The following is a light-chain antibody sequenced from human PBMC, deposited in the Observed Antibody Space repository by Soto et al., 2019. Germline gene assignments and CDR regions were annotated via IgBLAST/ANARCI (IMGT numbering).Light chain of an antibody. CDR1: QGISSY. CDR3: QQYYSFPRP. Sequence: DIQLTKAPSFLSASVGDRITITCRASQGISSYLAWYQQKPGKAPELLIYAASTLQSGVPSRFSGSGSGTDFTLTISCLQSEDFATYYCQQYYSFPRPLGQGTKVAI. J-gene: IGKJ1*01. V-gene: IGKV1-9*01. CDR2: AAS.